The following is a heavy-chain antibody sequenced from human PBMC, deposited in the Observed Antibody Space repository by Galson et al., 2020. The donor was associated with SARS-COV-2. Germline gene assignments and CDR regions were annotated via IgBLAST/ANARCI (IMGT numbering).Heavy chain of an antibody. CDR1: GFTLSSYG. J-gene: IGHJ3*02. CDR2: IWYDGSNK. Sequence: GGSLRLSCAAPGFTLSSYGMHWVRQAPGKGLEWVAVIWYDGSNKYYEDSVKGRFTISRDNSKNTLYLQMNSLRAEDPAVYYCAIDLRFGDPEDAFDIWGQGTMVTVSS. V-gene: IGHV3-33*01. D-gene: IGHD3-10*01. CDR3: AIDLRFGDPEDAFDI.